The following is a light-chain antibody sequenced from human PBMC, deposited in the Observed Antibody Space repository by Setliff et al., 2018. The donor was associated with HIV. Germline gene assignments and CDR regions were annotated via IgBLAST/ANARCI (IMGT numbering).Light chain of an antibody. CDR1: SSDIGGYKS. J-gene: IGLJ1*01. V-gene: IGLV2-14*03. CDR2: DVS. Sequence: QSVLTQPASVSGSPGQSITISCTGTSSDIGGYKSVSWYQQHPGKAPKLMIYDVSKRPSGVSNRFSGSKSGNTASLTISGLQAEDEADYYCSSYTSSSTPWVFGTGTKV. CDR3: SSYTSSSTPWV.